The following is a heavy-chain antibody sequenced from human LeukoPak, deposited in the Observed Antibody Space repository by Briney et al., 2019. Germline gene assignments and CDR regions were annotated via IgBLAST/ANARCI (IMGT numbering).Heavy chain of an antibody. J-gene: IGHJ5*02. Sequence: SETLSLTCAVSGGSFSSGGYSWSWIRQPPGKGLEWIGYIYHSGSTYYNPSLKSRVTISVDRSKNQFSLKLSSVTAADTAVYYCAGSIAAAGTRWFDPWGQGTLVTVSS. CDR2: IYHSGST. D-gene: IGHD6-13*01. V-gene: IGHV4-30-2*01. CDR3: AGSIAAAGTRWFDP. CDR1: GGSFSSGGYS.